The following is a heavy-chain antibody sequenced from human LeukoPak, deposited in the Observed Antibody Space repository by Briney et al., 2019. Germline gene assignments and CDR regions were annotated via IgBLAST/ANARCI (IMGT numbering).Heavy chain of an antibody. Sequence: GGSLRLSCAASAFSLSDYWMHWVRQAPGKGLEWVSRIKSDGVTTDCADSVKGRFTISRDNAKNTLYLQMNSLRAEDTAVYYCARGGIGTFDIWGQGTMVTVSS. CDR2: IKSDGVTT. J-gene: IGHJ3*02. CDR3: ARGGIGTFDI. CDR1: AFSLSDYW. D-gene: IGHD2/OR15-2a*01. V-gene: IGHV3-74*01.